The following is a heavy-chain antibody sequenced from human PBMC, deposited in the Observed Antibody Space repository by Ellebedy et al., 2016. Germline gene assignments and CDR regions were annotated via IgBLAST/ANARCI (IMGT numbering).Heavy chain of an antibody. Sequence: SQTLSLTCAVYGGSFSGYYWSWIRQPPGKGLEWIGEFNHSGSTNYNPSLKSRLIISVDTSKNQFSLKLSSVTAADTAVYYCARGGDGYNRFYYYGMDVWGQGTTVTVSS. CDR3: ARGGDGYNRFYYYGMDV. CDR2: FNHSGST. D-gene: IGHD5-24*01. J-gene: IGHJ6*02. CDR1: GGSFSGYY. V-gene: IGHV4-34*01.